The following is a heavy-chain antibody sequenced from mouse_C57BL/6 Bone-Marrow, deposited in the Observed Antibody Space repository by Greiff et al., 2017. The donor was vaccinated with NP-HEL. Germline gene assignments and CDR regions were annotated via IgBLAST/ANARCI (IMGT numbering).Heavy chain of an antibody. Sequence: QVQLKQPGAELVKPGASVKLSCKASGYTFTSYWMHWVKQRPGQGLEWIGMIHPNSGSTNYNEKFKSKATLTVDKSSSTAYMQLSSLTSEDSAVYYCAREEVYYGNWRDPFDYWGQGTTLTVSS. J-gene: IGHJ2*01. D-gene: IGHD2-1*01. CDR3: AREEVYYGNWRDPFDY. V-gene: IGHV1-64*01. CDR2: IHPNSGST. CDR1: GYTFTSYW.